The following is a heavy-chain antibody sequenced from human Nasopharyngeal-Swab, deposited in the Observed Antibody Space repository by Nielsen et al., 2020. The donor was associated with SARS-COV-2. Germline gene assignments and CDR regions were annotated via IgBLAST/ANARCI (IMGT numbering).Heavy chain of an antibody. CDR3: AKDRDSGDDSDDYYHYYGMDV. CDR1: GFTFSSYA. J-gene: IGHJ6*02. V-gene: IGHV3-30*04. Sequence: GGSLRLSCAASGFTFSSYAMHWVRQAPGKGLEWVAVISYDGSNKYYADSVKGRFTISRDNSKNTLYLQMNNLRAEDTAIYYCAKDRDSGDDSDDYYHYYGMDVWGQGTTVTVSS. D-gene: IGHD5-12*01. CDR2: ISYDGSNK.